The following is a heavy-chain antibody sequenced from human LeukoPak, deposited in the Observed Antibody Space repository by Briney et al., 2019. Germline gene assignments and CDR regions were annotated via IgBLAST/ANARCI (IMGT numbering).Heavy chain of an antibody. V-gene: IGHV3-20*04. CDR3: ARARENYYDSSDYYWFDS. CDR1: GFTFDDYG. D-gene: IGHD3-22*01. CDR2: INWNGGST. Sequence: GGSLRLSCAASGFTFDDYGMSWVRQAPGKWLEWVSGINWNGGSTGYADSVKGRFTISRDNAKNSLYLQMNSLRAEDTALYYCARARENYYDSSDYYWFDSWGQGTLVTVPS. J-gene: IGHJ5*01.